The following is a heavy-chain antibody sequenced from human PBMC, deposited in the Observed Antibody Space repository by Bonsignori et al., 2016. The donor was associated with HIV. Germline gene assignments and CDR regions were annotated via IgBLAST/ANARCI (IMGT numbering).Heavy chain of an antibody. Sequence: ASVKVSCKASGYTFTSYGITRWVRQAPGQGLEWMGWISAYNGNTNYAQKLQGRVTMTTDTSTSTAYMELRSLRSDDTAVYYCAPGLRGSSSWSDYWGQGTLVTVSS. V-gene: IGHV1-18*01. J-gene: IGHJ4*02. CDR1: GYTFTSYG. CDR3: APGLRGSSSWSDY. D-gene: IGHD6-13*01. CDR2: ISAYNGNT.